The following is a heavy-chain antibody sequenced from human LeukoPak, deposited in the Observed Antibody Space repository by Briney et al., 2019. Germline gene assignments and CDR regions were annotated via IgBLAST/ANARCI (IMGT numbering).Heavy chain of an antibody. Sequence: GGSLRLSCVASGFAVGSNYMSWVRQAPGRGLEWVSLIYSGGAIRYADSVKGRFTISRDSSKNTLFLQMNDLTVEDTARYYCARRPGNWGQGILVTVSS. CDR2: IYSGGAI. CDR1: GFAVGSNY. CDR3: ARRPGN. V-gene: IGHV3-53*01. D-gene: IGHD1-14*01. J-gene: IGHJ4*02.